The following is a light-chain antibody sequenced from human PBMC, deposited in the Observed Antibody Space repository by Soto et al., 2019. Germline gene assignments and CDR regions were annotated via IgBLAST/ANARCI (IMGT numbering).Light chain of an antibody. Sequence: QSVLTQPPSASGTPGQRVTISCSGSSYNIGSNTVNWNQQLPGTAHKHLIYSNNQRTSGVPDRFSGSKSGTSASLAISVLKSEDEADYYCAAWDDSLNGVVFGGGTK. V-gene: IGLV1-44*01. J-gene: IGLJ2*01. CDR3: AAWDDSLNGVV. CDR1: SYNIGSNT. CDR2: SNN.